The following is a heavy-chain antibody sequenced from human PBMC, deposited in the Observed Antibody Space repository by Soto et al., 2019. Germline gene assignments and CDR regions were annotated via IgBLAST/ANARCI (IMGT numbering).Heavy chain of an antibody. CDR1: GDTFSNYA. J-gene: IGHJ6*02. V-gene: IGHV1-69*13. CDR3: ARFKVGTTTDYYYGMDV. Sequence: GASVKVSCKTSGDTFSNYAICRVRQAPGQGLEWIGGIIPILGSANYAQKFQGRVTISADGSTNTANLELSSLRSEDTAVYYCARFKVGTTTDYYYGMDVWGQGTTVTVSS. D-gene: IGHD1-26*01. CDR2: IIPILGSA.